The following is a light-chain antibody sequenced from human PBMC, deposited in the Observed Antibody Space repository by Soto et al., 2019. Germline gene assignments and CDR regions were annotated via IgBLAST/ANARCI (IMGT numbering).Light chain of an antibody. CDR3: QQYNNWPPWT. V-gene: IGKV3-15*01. J-gene: IGKJ1*01. Sequence: EIVMTQSPATLSVSPGERATLSCRASQSVSSNLAWYQQKPGQAPRLLIYGASTRATGNPARFSGSGSGTEFTPTISGLQSEDLAVYYCQQYNNWPPWTFGQGTKREIK. CDR2: GAS. CDR1: QSVSSN.